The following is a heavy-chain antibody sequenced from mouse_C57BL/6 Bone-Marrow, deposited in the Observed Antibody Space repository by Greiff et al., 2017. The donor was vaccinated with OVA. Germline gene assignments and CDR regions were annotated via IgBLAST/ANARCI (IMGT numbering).Heavy chain of an antibody. V-gene: IGHV14-3*01. CDR1: GFNIKNTY. D-gene: IGHD2-4*01. Sequence: EVQLQQSVAELVRPGASVKLSCTASGFNIKNTYMHWVKQRPEQGLEWIGRIDPANGNTKYAPKFQGKATITADTSSNTAYLQLSSLTSEDTAIYYCPLLYYDYDEDWYFDVWGTGTTVTVSS. CDR3: PLLYYDYDEDWYFDV. CDR2: IDPANGNT. J-gene: IGHJ1*03.